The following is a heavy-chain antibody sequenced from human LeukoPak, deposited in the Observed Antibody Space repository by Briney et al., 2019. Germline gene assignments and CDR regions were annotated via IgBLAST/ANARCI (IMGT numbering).Heavy chain of an antibody. CDR2: ISSSSSYI. J-gene: IGHJ3*02. CDR3: ARDKPGADAFDI. Sequence: GGSLRLSCVASGFTFSSYGMNWVRQAPGKGLEWVSSISSSSSYIYYADSVKGRFTISRDNAKNSLYLQMNSLRAEDTAVYYCARDKPGADAFDIWGQGTMVTVSS. D-gene: IGHD7-27*01. CDR1: GFTFSSYG. V-gene: IGHV3-21*01.